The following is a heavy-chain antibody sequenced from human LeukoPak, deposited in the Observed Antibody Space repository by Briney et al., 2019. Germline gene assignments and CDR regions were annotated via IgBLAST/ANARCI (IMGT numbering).Heavy chain of an antibody. CDR2: IHYSGST. CDR1: GGSINDYY. Sequence: SETLSLTCTVSGGSINDYYWNWIRQPPGKGLEWLGFIHYSGSTSYNPSLKSRVTMSADTSKNQVSLDLTSVTAADTAVYYCTRLIVYTFNFWGQGTLVTVSS. CDR3: TRLIVYTFNF. V-gene: IGHV4-59*08. J-gene: IGHJ4*02. D-gene: IGHD2/OR15-2a*01.